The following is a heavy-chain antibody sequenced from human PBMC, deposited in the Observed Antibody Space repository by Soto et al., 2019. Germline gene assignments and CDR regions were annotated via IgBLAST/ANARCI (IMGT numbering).Heavy chain of an antibody. CDR3: ARDGKVPAAI. D-gene: IGHD2-2*01. Sequence: QVQLVQSGAEVKKPGASVKVSCKASGYYFTSYDINWVRQATGQGLEWMGWVNPNSGNTGYAQKVQGRVTMTRNTSISTAYTKLSSLRSEDTAVYYCARDGKVPAAIWGQGNLVTVAA. J-gene: IGHJ4*02. V-gene: IGHV1-8*01. CDR1: GYYFTSYD. CDR2: VNPNSGNT.